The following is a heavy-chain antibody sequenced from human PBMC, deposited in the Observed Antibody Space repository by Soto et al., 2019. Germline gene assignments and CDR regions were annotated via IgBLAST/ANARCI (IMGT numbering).Heavy chain of an antibody. J-gene: IGHJ4*02. Sequence: QVQLVQSGAEVKKPGSSVKVSCKASGGTFSSYTISWVRQAPGQGLEWMGRIIPILGIANYAQKFQGRVTITADKSTSTAYMELSSLRSEDTAVYYCARGGAMVLRDYWGQGTLVTVSS. CDR3: ARGGAMVLRDY. V-gene: IGHV1-69*02. CDR2: IIPILGIA. D-gene: IGHD5-18*01. CDR1: GGTFSSYT.